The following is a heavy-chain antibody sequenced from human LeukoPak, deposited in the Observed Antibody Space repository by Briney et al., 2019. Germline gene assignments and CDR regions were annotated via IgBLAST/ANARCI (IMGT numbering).Heavy chain of an antibody. V-gene: IGHV3-21*01. J-gene: IGHJ4*02. Sequence: GGSLRFSCAASGFTFSSYSMNWVRQAPGKGLEWVLSISSSSSYIYYADSVKGRFTISRDNAENSLYLQMNSLRAEDTAVYYCARDPGTTGTSFGYWGQGTLVTVSS. D-gene: IGHD1-1*01. CDR1: GFTFSSYS. CDR3: ARDPGTTGTSFGY. CDR2: ISSSSSYI.